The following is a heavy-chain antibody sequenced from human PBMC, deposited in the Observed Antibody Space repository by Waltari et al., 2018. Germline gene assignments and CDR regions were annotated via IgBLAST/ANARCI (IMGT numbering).Heavy chain of an antibody. Sequence: QVQLQESGPGLVKPSGTLSLTCAVTGGSFRSGYWWTWVRQFPGKGLEWIGEIKQGGAINYNPSLKTRVTMSVDKSKNHFSLELISVTAADTAVYYCARMTYTSSPLDYWGQGTLVTVSS. D-gene: IGHD3-16*01. J-gene: IGHJ4*02. CDR1: GGSFRSGYW. CDR2: IKQGGAI. CDR3: ARMTYTSSPLDY. V-gene: IGHV4-4*02.